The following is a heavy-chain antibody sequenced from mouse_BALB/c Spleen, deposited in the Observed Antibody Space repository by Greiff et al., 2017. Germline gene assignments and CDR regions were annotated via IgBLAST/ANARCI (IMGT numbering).Heavy chain of an antibody. CDR1: GYTFTDYA. V-gene: IGHV1-67*01. J-gene: IGHJ1*01. CDR2: ISTYYGNT. D-gene: IGHD1-1*01. CDR3: ARVATVVEDWYFDV. Sequence: QVQLQQSGPELVRPGVSVKISCKGSGYTFTDYAMHWVKQSHAMSLEWIGVISTYYGNTNYNQKFKGKATMTVDKSSSTAYMELARLTSEDSAIYYCARVATVVEDWYFDVWGAGTTVTVSS.